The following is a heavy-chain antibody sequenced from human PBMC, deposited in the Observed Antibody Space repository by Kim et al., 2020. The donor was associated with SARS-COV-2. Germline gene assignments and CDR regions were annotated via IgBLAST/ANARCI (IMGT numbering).Heavy chain of an antibody. D-gene: IGHD6-6*01. CDR3: AKGSIASGGGAFDI. J-gene: IGHJ3*02. V-gene: IGHV3-33*03. Sequence: ADSVKGRFTISRDKSKNTLYLQMNSLRAEDTAVYYCAKGSIASGGGAFDIWGQGTMVTVSS.